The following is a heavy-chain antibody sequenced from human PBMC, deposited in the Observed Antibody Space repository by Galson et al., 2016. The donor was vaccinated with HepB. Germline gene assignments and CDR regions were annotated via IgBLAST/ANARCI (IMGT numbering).Heavy chain of an antibody. J-gene: IGHJ3*01. CDR3: AKRDLLWFGDPNAFDV. D-gene: IGHD3-10*01. V-gene: IGHV3-30*18. CDR2: LSNDGSKR. CDR1: GFTFTNYG. Sequence: SLRLSCAASGFTFTNYGLNWLRQAPGKGLEWVAYLSNDGSKRYFADSVKGRFTISRDNSKNTLFLHMSSLRAEDTAVYYCAKRDLLWFGDPNAFDVWGQGTMVTVSS.